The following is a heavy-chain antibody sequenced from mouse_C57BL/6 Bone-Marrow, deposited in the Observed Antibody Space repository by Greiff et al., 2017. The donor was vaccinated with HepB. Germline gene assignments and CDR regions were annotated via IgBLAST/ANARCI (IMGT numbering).Heavy chain of an antibody. J-gene: IGHJ1*03. CDR1: GLTFSSYA. CDR2: ISDGGSYT. Sequence: EVQRVESGGGLVKPGGSLKLSCAASGLTFSSYAMSWVRQTPEKRLEWVATISDGGSYTYYPDNVKGRFTISRDNAKNNLYLQMSHLKSEDTAMYYCAREYYYGSSAYWYFDVWGTGTTVTVSS. CDR3: AREYYYGSSAYWYFDV. V-gene: IGHV5-4*01. D-gene: IGHD1-1*01.